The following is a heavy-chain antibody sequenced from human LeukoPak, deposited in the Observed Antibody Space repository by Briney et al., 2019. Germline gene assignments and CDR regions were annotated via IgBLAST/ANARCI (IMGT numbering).Heavy chain of an antibody. J-gene: IGHJ5*02. V-gene: IGHV3-33*01. CDR1: GFTFSSYA. D-gene: IGHD1-26*01. Sequence: GGSLRLSCAASGFTFSSYAMHWVRQAPGKGLEWVAVVWYDGSNKYYADSVKGRFTISRDNSKNTLYLQMGSLRAEDMAVYYCARGNWELQGYNWFDPWGQGTLVTVSS. CDR2: VWYDGSNK. CDR3: ARGNWELQGYNWFDP.